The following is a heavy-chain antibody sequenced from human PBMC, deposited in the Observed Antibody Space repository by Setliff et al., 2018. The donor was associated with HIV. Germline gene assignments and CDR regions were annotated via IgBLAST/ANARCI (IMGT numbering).Heavy chain of an antibody. J-gene: IGHJ3*01. CDR2: ISSSSSTI. CDR1: GFTFSNAW. Sequence: GGSLRLSCAASGFTFSNAWMNWVRQAPGKGLEWISYISSSSSTIYYADSVRGRFTIVRDNAKNTLYLQMDSVRAEDTAMYYCAKDLDLGREHEDAFDFGGQGTMGTVSS. D-gene: IGHD1-1*01. V-gene: IGHV3-48*04. CDR3: AKDLDLGREHEDAFDF.